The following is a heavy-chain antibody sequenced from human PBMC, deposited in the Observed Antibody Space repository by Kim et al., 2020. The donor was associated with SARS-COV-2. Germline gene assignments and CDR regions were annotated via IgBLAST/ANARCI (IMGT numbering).Heavy chain of an antibody. Sequence: GGSLRLSCAASGFTFSSYAMSWVRQAPGKGLEWVSAISGSGGSTYYADSVKGRFTISRDNSKNTLYLQMNSLRAEDTAVYYCAKDQQNSGSYPFAFDIWGQGTMVTVSS. CDR2: ISGSGGST. CDR1: GFTFSSYA. V-gene: IGHV3-23*01. J-gene: IGHJ3*02. CDR3: AKDQQNSGSYPFAFDI. D-gene: IGHD1-26*01.